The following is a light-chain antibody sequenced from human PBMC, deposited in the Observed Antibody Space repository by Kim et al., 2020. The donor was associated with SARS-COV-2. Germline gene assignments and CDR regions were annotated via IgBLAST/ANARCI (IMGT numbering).Light chain of an antibody. CDR3: KQTYMNQDK. V-gene: IGKV1-39*01. J-gene: IGKJ1*01. CDR2: AAS. CDR1: QNINSH. Sequence: DIQMTQSPSSLAASVGDRVTITCRTSQNINSHLNWYHQKPGRAPKLLIYAASTLQGGVPSRFSGSGSETDFTLTISSLQPEDFETNGSKQTYMNQDKFGNGTKVDIK.